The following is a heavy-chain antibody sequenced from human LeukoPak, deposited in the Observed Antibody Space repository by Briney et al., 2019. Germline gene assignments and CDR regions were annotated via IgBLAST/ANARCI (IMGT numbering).Heavy chain of an antibody. CDR3: AREGSSLDY. CDR1: GYSISSGYY. D-gene: IGHD6-19*01. J-gene: IGHJ4*02. Sequence: SETLSLTCAVSGYSISSGYYWGWIRQPPGKGLEWIGNIYHSGSTNYNPSLKSRVTMSVDTSKNQFSLKLSSVTAADTAVYYCAREGSSLDYWGQGTLVTVSS. CDR2: IYHSGST. V-gene: IGHV4-38-2*02.